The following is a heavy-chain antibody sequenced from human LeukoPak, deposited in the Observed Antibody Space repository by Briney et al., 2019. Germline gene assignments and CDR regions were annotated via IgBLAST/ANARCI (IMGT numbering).Heavy chain of an antibody. CDR3: AKLPFGVVFEDAFDI. Sequence: PGGSLRLSCAASGFTFSTSAMTWVRQAPGKGLEWVSGISARGGSTYYADSVKGRFTISRDNSKNTLYLQMNSLRAEDTAVYYCAKLPFGVVFEDAFDIWGQGTMVTVSS. J-gene: IGHJ3*02. CDR1: GFTFSTSA. D-gene: IGHD3-3*01. CDR2: ISARGGST. V-gene: IGHV3-23*01.